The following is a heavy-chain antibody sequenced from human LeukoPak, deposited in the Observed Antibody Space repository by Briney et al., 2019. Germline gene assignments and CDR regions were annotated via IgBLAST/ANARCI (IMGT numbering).Heavy chain of an antibody. V-gene: IGHV5-51*01. J-gene: IGHJ4*02. Sequence: GESLKISCKGSGYSFTSYWIGWVRQMPGKGLEWMGIIYPGDSDTRYSSSFQGQATISADKSISTAYLQWSSLKASDTAMYYCARSGYSGYDPFDYWGQGTLVTVSS. CDR2: IYPGDSDT. CDR3: ARSGYSGYDPFDY. D-gene: IGHD5-12*01. CDR1: GYSFTSYW.